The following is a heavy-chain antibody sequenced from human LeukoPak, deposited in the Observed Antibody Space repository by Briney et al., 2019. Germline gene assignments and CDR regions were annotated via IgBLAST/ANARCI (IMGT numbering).Heavy chain of an antibody. CDR2: IYSGGST. V-gene: IGHV3-53*01. CDR1: GFTVSSNY. Sequence: GGSLRLSCAASGFTVSSNYMSWVRQAPGKGLEWVSVIYSGGSTYYADSVKGRFTISRDNSKNTLYLQMNSLRAEDTAVYYCARDTEGSVDYYCMDVWGKGTTVTVSS. J-gene: IGHJ6*03. CDR3: ARDTEGSVDYYCMDV.